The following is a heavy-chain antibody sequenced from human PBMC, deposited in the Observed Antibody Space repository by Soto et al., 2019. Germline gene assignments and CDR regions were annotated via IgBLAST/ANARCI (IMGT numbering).Heavy chain of an antibody. Sequence: SGGSLRLSCAASGFTFSSYAMSWVRQAPGKGLEWVSAISGSGDSTYYADSVKGRFTISRDNSKNTLYLQMNSLRAEDTAVYYCAKMSSSWKTHAFDIWGQGTMVTFSS. D-gene: IGHD6-13*01. CDR2: ISGSGDST. J-gene: IGHJ3*02. CDR3: AKMSSSWKTHAFDI. CDR1: GFTFSSYA. V-gene: IGHV3-23*01.